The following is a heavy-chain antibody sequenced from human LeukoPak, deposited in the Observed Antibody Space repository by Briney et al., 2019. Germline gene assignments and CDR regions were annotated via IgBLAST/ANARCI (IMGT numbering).Heavy chain of an antibody. J-gene: IGHJ4*02. CDR1: GGSISSSSYY. D-gene: IGHD6-13*01. CDR2: IYYSGST. V-gene: IGHV4-39*07. CDR3: ARFWANSSSWQFDY. Sequence: SETLSLTCTVSGGSISSSSYYWGWIRQPPGKGLEWIGSIYYSGSTYYNPSLKSRVTMSADTSKNQFSLKLNSVTAADTAVYYCARFWANSSSWQFDYWGQGTLVTVSS.